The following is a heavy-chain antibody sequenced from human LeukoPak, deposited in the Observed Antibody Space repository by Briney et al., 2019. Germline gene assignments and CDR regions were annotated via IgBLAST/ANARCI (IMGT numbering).Heavy chain of an antibody. CDR3: ATCVYDSSGYFSFDY. Sequence: ASVKVSCKASGGTFSSYAISWVRQAPGKGLEWMGGFDPEDGETIYAQKFQGRVTMTEDTSTDTAYMELSSLRSEDTAVYYCATCVYDSSGYFSFDYWGQGTLVTVSS. CDR2: FDPEDGET. CDR1: GGTFSSYA. V-gene: IGHV1-24*01. D-gene: IGHD3-22*01. J-gene: IGHJ4*02.